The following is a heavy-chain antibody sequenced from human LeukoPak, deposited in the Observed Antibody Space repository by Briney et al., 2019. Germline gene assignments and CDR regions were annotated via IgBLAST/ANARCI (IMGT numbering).Heavy chain of an antibody. CDR2: INAGNGNT. CDR3: ARGGSGSYYSRNWFDP. V-gene: IGHV1-3*01. J-gene: IGHJ5*02. CDR1: GYTFTSYA. Sequence: GASVKVSCKASGYTFTSYAMHWVRQAPGQRLEWMGWINAGNGNTKYSQKFQGRVTMTRGTSTSTVYMELSSLRSEDTAVYYCARGGSGSYYSRNWFDPWGQGTLVTVSS. D-gene: IGHD3-10*01.